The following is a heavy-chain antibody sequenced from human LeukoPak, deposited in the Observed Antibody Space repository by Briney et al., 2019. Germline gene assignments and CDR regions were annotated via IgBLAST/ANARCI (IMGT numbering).Heavy chain of an antibody. CDR3: ARDGGPNMVDDTNAIFRNTWFAP. V-gene: IGHV1-2*02. J-gene: IGHJ5*02. CDR1: GYTPYGYF. Sequence: GSAKVSCKASGYTPYGYFLDCVRHAPGQGVGSMGGINAKVGGTNYAQNFQGRVTLNRDRSTSTAFMELSSLKVDDTAVYYCARDGGPNMVDDTNAIFRNTWFAPWGEGTLVTVS. D-gene: IGHD2-8*01. CDR2: INAKVGGT.